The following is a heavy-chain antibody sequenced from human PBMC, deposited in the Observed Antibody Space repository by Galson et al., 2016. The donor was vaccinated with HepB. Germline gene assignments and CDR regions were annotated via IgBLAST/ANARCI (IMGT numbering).Heavy chain of an antibody. V-gene: IGHV3-72*01. CDR1: GFILRDYY. CDR2: TRNRVRSYTT. J-gene: IGHJ4*02. Sequence: LRLSCAASGFILRDYYMDWVRQAPGKGLEWVGRTRNRVRSYTTDYVASVKGRFTISRDNSKSPVFLHMNGLKPEDTAIYYCTRTGLGDFDYWGRGTLVTVSS. CDR3: TRTGLGDFDY.